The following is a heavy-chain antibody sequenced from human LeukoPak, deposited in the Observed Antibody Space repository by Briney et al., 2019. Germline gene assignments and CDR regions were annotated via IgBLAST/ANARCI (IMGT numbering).Heavy chain of an antibody. CDR2: MSYDGVDE. V-gene: IGHV3-30*04. D-gene: IGHD1-26*01. CDR1: GFTFSTYA. J-gene: IGHJ4*02. Sequence: PGGSLRLSCAASGFTFSTYAMHWVRQPPGKGLEWVAVMSYDGVDEYYADSVKGRFTIFRDNSKDTLYLQLNALTADDTAVYYCATEWAGATRRFEHWGQGTLVTVSS. CDR3: ATEWAGATRRFEH.